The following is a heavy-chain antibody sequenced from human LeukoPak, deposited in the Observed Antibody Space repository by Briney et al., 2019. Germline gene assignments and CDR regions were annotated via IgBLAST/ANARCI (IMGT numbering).Heavy chain of an antibody. CDR2: IKQDGSEK. J-gene: IGHJ6*02. CDR1: GFTFSSYW. CDR3: ARANGSGSYYYYYYGMDV. V-gene: IGHV3-7*01. Sequence: GSLRLSRAASGFTFSSYWMSWVRQAPGKGLEWVANIKQDGSEKYYVDSVKGRFTISRDNAKNSLYLQMNSLRAEDTAVYYCARANGSGSYYYYYYGMDVWGQGTTVTVSS. D-gene: IGHD3-10*01.